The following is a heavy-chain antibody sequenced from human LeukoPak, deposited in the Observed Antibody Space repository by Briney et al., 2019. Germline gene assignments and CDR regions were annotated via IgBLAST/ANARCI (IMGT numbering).Heavy chain of an antibody. CDR2: IYYSGST. CDR3: ARLNVLLWFGELLLWFDP. V-gene: IGHV4-39*07. CDR1: GGSISSSSYY. J-gene: IGHJ5*02. D-gene: IGHD3-10*01. Sequence: SETLSLTCTVSGGSISSSSYYWGWIRQPPGKGLEWIGSIYYSGSTYYNPSLKSRVTISVDTSKNQFSLKLSSVTAADTAVYYCARLNVLLWFGELLLWFDPWGQGTLVTVSS.